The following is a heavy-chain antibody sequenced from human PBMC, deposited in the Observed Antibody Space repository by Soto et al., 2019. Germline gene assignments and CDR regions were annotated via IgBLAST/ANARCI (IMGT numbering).Heavy chain of an antibody. V-gene: IGHV4-30-4*01. Sequence: PSETLSLTCTVSGGSISSGDYYWSWVRQPPGKGLEWIGYIYYSGSTYYNPSLKSRVTISVDTSKNQFSLKLSSVTAADTAVYYCARERYSGYDYYFDYWGQGTLVTVSS. CDR2: IYYSGST. CDR1: GGSISSGDYY. D-gene: IGHD5-12*01. CDR3: ARERYSGYDYYFDY. J-gene: IGHJ4*02.